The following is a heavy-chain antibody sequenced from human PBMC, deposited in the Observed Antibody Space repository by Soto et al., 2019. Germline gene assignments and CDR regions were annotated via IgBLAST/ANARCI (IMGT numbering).Heavy chain of an antibody. J-gene: IGHJ4*02. Sequence: QVQVQESGPRLVQPSGTLSLTCAVSGGSISASTWWTWVRQPPGKGLEWIGEIFHSGSTNYNPSRXGRVTISVDTSKNQFSLQLTSVTDADTAVYYCASRYRGWPGWGQGILVTVSS. V-gene: IGHV4-4*02. CDR3: ASRYRGWPG. CDR2: IFHSGST. CDR1: GGSISASTW. D-gene: IGHD5-12*01.